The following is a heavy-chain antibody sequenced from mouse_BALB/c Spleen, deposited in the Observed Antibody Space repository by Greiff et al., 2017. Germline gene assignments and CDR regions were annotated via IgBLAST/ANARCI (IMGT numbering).Heavy chain of an antibody. CDR1: GYAFTNYL. CDR2: INPGSGGT. V-gene: IGHV1-54*01. Sequence: QVQLQQSGAELVRPGTSVKVSCKASGYAFTNYLIEWVKQRPGQGLEWIGVINPGSGGTNYNEKFKGKATLTADKSSSTAYMQLSSLTSDDSAVYFCARWGDYWGQGTTLTVSS. J-gene: IGHJ2*01. CDR3: ARWGDY.